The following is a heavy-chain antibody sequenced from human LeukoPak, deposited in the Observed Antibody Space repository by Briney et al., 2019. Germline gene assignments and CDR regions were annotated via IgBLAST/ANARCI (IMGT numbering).Heavy chain of an antibody. D-gene: IGHD5-12*01. Sequence: TSETLSLTCTVSDDSITICYWSWIRQPPGKGLEWIGEIYHTGNTNYNPSLKSRLTMSVDKSKNQFALRLYSVTAADTAVYYCARDPGGGYKDDALDIWGQGTMVTVTS. CDR1: DDSITICY. J-gene: IGHJ3*02. CDR2: IYHTGNT. CDR3: ARDPGGGYKDDALDI. V-gene: IGHV4-59*12.